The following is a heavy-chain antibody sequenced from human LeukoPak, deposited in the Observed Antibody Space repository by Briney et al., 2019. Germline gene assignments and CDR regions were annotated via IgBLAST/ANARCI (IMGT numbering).Heavy chain of an antibody. CDR1: GFTFSSYW. CDR3: ARGGSVTNFRASQTNWFDP. V-gene: IGHV3-74*01. Sequence: GGSLRLSCAASGFTFSSYWMHWVRQAPGKGLVWVSRINSDGSSTSYADSVKGRFTISRDNSKNTLYLQMNSLRAEDTAVYYCARGGSVTNFRASQTNWFDPWGQGTLVTVSS. J-gene: IGHJ5*02. D-gene: IGHD4-11*01. CDR2: INSDGSST.